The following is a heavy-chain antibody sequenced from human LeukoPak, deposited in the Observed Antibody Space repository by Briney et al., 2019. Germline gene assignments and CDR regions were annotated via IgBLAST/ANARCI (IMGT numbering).Heavy chain of an antibody. V-gene: IGHV4-4*07. J-gene: IGHJ3*02. Sequence: SETLSLTCTVSGGSISSYYWSWIRQPAGKGLEWIGRIYTSGSTNYNPSLKSRVTISVDTSKNQFSLKLSSVTAADTAVYYCAREVGYCSSTSCPTFDIWGQGTMVTVSS. CDR2: IYTSGST. CDR1: GGSISSYY. CDR3: AREVGYCSSTSCPTFDI. D-gene: IGHD2-2*01.